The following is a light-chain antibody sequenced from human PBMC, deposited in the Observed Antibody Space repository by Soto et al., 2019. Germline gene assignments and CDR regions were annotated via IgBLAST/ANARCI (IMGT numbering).Light chain of an antibody. CDR2: DAS. CDR1: QDISDF. J-gene: IGKJ4*01. V-gene: IGKV1-33*01. Sequence: DIQMTQSPDSLSASIGDRVTITCQASQDISDFVNWYQQKPGKPPQLLIHDASKLETGVPSRFSGSGSGTDFTLTIHSMQPEDFATYFCQHYGGLPLTFGGGTKVDI. CDR3: QHYGGLPLT.